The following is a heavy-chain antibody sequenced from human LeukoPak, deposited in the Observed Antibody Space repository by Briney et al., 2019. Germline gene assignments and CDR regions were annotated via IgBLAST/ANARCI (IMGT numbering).Heavy chain of an antibody. Sequence: PGGSLRLSCAASGFTFSSYGMHWVRQAPGKGLEWVAVIWYDGSNKYYADSVKGRFTISRDNSKNTLDLQMNSLRAEDTAVYYCARERCSSTSSSSSCYSDAFDIWGQGTMVTVSS. D-gene: IGHD2-2*01. CDR2: IWYDGSNK. CDR1: GFTFSSYG. V-gene: IGHV3-33*01. J-gene: IGHJ3*02. CDR3: ARERCSSTSSSSSCYSDAFDI.